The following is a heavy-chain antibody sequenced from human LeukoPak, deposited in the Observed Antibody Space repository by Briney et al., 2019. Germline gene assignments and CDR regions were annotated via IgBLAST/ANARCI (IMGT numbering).Heavy chain of an antibody. D-gene: IGHD6-19*01. CDR2: ISSSGSTI. J-gene: IGHJ6*02. Sequence: GGSMRLSCAASGFTFSSYEVNWLRKAPGKGLEWVSYISSSGSTIYYADSVKGRFTISRDNAKNSLYLQMNSLRAEDTAVYYCARYPDALAVAGYYYYGMDVWGQGTTVTVSS. CDR1: GFTFSSYE. V-gene: IGHV3-48*03. CDR3: ARYPDALAVAGYYYYGMDV.